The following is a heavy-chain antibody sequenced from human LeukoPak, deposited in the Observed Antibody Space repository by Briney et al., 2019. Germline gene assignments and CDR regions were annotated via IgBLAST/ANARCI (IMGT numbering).Heavy chain of an antibody. CDR2: INPSSGST. D-gene: IGHD3-9*01. Sequence: GASVKVSCKASGYTLTSYYIHWVRQAPGQGLEWMGIINPSSGSTIYAQKFQGRVTMTRDMSTGTVYMELSSLRSEDTAVYYCARDLLTGYYHWGFDYWGQGTLVTVSS. CDR1: GYTLTSYY. CDR3: ARDLLTGYYHWGFDY. V-gene: IGHV1-46*01. J-gene: IGHJ4*02.